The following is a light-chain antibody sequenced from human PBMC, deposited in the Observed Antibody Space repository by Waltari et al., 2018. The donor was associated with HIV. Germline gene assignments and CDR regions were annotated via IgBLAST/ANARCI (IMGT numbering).Light chain of an antibody. J-gene: IGKJ2*01. Sequence: DIQMTQSPSTLSASVGDRVTITCRASQRISSWLAWYQQKTGKAPKLLIYKASSLESGVPSRFSGSGSGTEFTLTISSLQPDDFATYYCQQYNSYSPYTFGQGTKLEIK. CDR1: QRISSW. V-gene: IGKV1-5*03. CDR3: QQYNSYSPYT. CDR2: KAS.